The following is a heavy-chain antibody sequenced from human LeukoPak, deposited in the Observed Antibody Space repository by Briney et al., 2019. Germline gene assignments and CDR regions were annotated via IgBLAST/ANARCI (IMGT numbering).Heavy chain of an antibody. V-gene: IGHV3-30*02. CDR1: GFTFSSYG. Sequence: PGGSLRLSCTASGFTFSSYGMHWVRQAPGKGLEWVAFIQYDGSNKYYADSVKGRFTISRDNSKNTLYLQMNSLRAEDTAVYYCAKDPYSGSPNWFDPWGQGTLVTVSS. J-gene: IGHJ5*02. CDR2: IQYDGSNK. CDR3: AKDPYSGSPNWFDP. D-gene: IGHD1-26*01.